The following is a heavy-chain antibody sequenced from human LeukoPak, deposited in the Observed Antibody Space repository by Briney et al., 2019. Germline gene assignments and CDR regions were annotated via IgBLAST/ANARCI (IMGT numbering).Heavy chain of an antibody. Sequence: ASVKVSCKASGYTFTSYDINGVRQATGQGLEWMGWMNPNSGNTGYAQKFQGRVTMTRNTSISTAYMELSSLRSEDTAVYYCARGVDGSRRFDPWGQGTLVTVSS. D-gene: IGHD5-24*01. J-gene: IGHJ5*02. CDR3: ARGVDGSRRFDP. CDR2: MNPNSGNT. V-gene: IGHV1-8*01. CDR1: GYTFTSYD.